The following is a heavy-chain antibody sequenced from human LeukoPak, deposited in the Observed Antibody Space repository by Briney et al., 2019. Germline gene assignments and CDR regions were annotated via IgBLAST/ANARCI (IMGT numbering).Heavy chain of an antibody. Sequence: PSETLSLTCAVYGGSFSGYYWSWIRQPPGKGLEWIGEINHSGSTNYNPSLTSRVTISVDTSKNQFSLKLSSVTAADTAVYYCAREGLCSSTSCHPFDYWGQGTLVTVSS. CDR2: INHSGST. V-gene: IGHV4-34*01. CDR3: AREGLCSSTSCHPFDY. CDR1: GGSFSGYY. D-gene: IGHD2-2*01. J-gene: IGHJ4*02.